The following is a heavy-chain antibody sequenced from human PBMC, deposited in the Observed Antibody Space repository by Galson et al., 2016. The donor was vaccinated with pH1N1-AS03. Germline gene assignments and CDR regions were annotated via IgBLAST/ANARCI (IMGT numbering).Heavy chain of an antibody. Sequence: PALVKPTQTLTLTCTVTGFSLTTMREGVGWIRQPPGKALEWLARLDWDDDKVYRPSLQTRLAITMDTSRNQVVLTMTHMGPADTAVYFCARGPFLFSDAFDLWGQGIMVTVSS. CDR1: GFSLTTMREG. CDR2: LDWDDDK. V-gene: IGHV2-5*02. CDR3: ARGPFLFSDAFDL. J-gene: IGHJ3*01.